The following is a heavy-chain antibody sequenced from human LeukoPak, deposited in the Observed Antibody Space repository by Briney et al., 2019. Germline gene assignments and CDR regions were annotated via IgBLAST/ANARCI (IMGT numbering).Heavy chain of an antibody. CDR3: ARDFSAAGAFDY. Sequence: NSSETLSLTCTVSGGSISSYYWSWIRQPPGKGLEWIGYIYYSGSTNYNPSLKSRVTISVDTSKNQFSLKLSSVTAADTAVYYCARDFSAAGAFDYWGQGTLVTVSS. CDR1: GGSISSYY. D-gene: IGHD6-13*01. V-gene: IGHV4-59*01. J-gene: IGHJ4*02. CDR2: IYYSGST.